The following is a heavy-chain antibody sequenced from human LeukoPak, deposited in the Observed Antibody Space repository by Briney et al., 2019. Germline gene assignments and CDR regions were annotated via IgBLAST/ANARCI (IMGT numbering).Heavy chain of an antibody. J-gene: IGHJ3*02. V-gene: IGHV3-21*01. CDR2: ISSSSSYI. CDR3: ARIQYAGFTILGAFDI. Sequence: GGSLRLSCAASGFTFSSYSMNWVRQAPGKGLEWVSSISSSSSYIYYADSVKGRFTISRDNAKNSLYLQMNSLRAEDTAVYYCARIQYAGFTILGAFDIWGQGTMVTVSS. CDR1: GFTFSSYS. D-gene: IGHD3-3*01.